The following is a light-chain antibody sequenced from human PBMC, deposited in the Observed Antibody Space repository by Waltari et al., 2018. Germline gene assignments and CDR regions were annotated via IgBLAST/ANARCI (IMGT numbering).Light chain of an antibody. J-gene: IGKJ1*01. Sequence: EIVLTQSPGTLSLSPGERATLSCRASQSVSRTLAWYQQKPGQAPRLLIYDASTRATGIPDRFSGSGFGTGFSLTISRLEPEDFAVYYCQKYGTLPATFGQGTTVEIK. CDR1: QSVSRT. V-gene: IGKV3-20*01. CDR2: DAS. CDR3: QKYGTLPAT.